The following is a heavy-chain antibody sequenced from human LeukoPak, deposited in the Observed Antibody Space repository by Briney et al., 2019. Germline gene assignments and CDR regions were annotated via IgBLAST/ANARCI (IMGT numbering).Heavy chain of an antibody. CDR1: GYTFTGYY. Sequence: GASVKVSCKASGYTFTGYYMHWVRQATGQGLEWMGWMNPNSGNTGYAQKFQGRVTMTRNTSISTAYMELSSLRSEDTAVYYCARAPMVRGVIITRFDPWGQGTLVTVSS. V-gene: IGHV1-8*02. CDR2: MNPNSGNT. J-gene: IGHJ5*02. CDR3: ARAPMVRGVIITRFDP. D-gene: IGHD3-10*01.